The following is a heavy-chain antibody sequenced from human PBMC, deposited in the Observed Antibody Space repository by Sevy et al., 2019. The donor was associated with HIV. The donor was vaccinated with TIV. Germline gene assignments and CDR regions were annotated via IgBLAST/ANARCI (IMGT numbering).Heavy chain of an antibody. CDR2: ISTNGRTI. Sequence: GGSLRLSCTASAATFSDFYMSWIRQAPGKGLEWLSYISTNGRTIYYADSVKGRFTVSRENAENSLYLQVSSLRAGDTAVYYCARGMGHSYGPPAGGFDPWGQGTLVTVSS. J-gene: IGHJ5*02. V-gene: IGHV3-11*04. D-gene: IGHD5-18*01. CDR1: AATFSDFY. CDR3: ARGMGHSYGPPAGGFDP.